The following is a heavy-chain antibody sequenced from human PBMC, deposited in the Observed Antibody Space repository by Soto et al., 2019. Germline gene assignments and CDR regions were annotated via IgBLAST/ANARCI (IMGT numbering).Heavy chain of an antibody. CDR3: VRDDDYGGTNNWFDP. Sequence: QEQLVESGGGVVKPGGSLRLSCTASGFSFSDYYMSWIRQAPGKGLECIAYISSSGNSIYYADSVKGRFTVSRDNAKNSLYLHMNSLTAEDTAMYYCVRDDDYGGTNNWFDPWGPGTLVTVSS. J-gene: IGHJ5*02. CDR2: ISSSGNSI. V-gene: IGHV3-11*01. CDR1: GFSFSDYY. D-gene: IGHD4-17*01.